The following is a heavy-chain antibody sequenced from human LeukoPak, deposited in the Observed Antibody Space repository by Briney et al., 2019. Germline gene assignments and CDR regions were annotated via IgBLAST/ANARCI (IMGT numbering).Heavy chain of an antibody. CDR3: ARGVWTEAAGNRWFDP. D-gene: IGHD6-13*01. V-gene: IGHV4-30-4*01. CDR1: GGSISSGDYY. J-gene: IGHJ5*02. CDR2: IYYSGST. Sequence: PSQTLSLTCTVSGGSISSGDYYWRWIRQPPGKGLEWIGYIYYSGSTYYNPSLKSRVTISVDTSKNQFSLKLSSVTAADTAVYYCARGVWTEAAGNRWFDPWGQGTLVTVSS.